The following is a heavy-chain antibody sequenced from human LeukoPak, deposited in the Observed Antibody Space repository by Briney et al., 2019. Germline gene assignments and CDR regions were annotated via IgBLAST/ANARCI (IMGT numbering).Heavy chain of an antibody. J-gene: IGHJ4*02. CDR1: GFTFSSYS. V-gene: IGHV3-48*01. CDR3: ARGMSSVLDY. CDR2: ISSSSSTI. D-gene: IGHD6-25*01. Sequence: GGSLRLSCAASGFTFSSYSMNWVRQAPGKGLEWVSYISSSSSTIYYADSVKGRFTISRDNAKNSLYLQMNSLRAEDTAVYYCARGMSSVLDYWGQGTLVTVSS.